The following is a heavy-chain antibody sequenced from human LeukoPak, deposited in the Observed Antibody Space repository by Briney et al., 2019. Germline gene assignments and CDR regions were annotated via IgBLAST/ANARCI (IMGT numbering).Heavy chain of an antibody. V-gene: IGHV1-24*01. J-gene: IGHJ5*02. CDR1: GYTLTELS. CDR3: ATLYCSSTSCYRHWFDP. D-gene: IGHD2-2*01. Sequence: ASVKVSCKVSGYTLTELSMHWVRQAPGKGLEWMGGFDPGDGETIYAQKFQGRVTMTEDTSTDTAYMELSSLRSEDTAVYYCATLYCSSTSCYRHWFDPWGQGTLVTVSS. CDR2: FDPGDGET.